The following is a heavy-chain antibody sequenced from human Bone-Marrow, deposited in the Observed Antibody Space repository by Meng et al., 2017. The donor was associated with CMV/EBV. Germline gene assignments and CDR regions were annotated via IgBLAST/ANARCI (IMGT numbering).Heavy chain of an antibody. Sequence: GESLKISCAASGFTFSSYSMNWVRQAPGKGLEWVSSISSSSSYIYYADSVKGRFTISRDNAKNSLYLQMNSLRPEDTAVYYCARRNNDYYAIDVWGQGTTVTVSS. CDR3: ARRNNDYYAIDV. V-gene: IGHV3-21*01. D-gene: IGHD2-8*01. CDR1: GFTFSSYS. J-gene: IGHJ6*02. CDR2: ISSSSSYI.